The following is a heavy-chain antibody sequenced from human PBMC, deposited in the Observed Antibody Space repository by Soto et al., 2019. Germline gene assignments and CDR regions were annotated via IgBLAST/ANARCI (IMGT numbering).Heavy chain of an antibody. D-gene: IGHD2-21*01. J-gene: IGHJ4*02. Sequence: ASVKVSCKASGYTFTGYYMHWVRQAPGQGLEWMVWINPNSGGTNYAQKFQGWVTMTRDTSISTAYMELSRLRSDDTAVYYCARGEGGPRWGSIDYWGQGTLVTVSS. CDR2: INPNSGGT. V-gene: IGHV1-2*04. CDR1: GYTFTGYY. CDR3: ARGEGGPRWGSIDY.